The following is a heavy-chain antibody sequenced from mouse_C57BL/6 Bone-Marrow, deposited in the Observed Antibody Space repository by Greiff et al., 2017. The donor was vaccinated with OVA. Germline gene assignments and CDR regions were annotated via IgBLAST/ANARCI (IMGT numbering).Heavy chain of an antibody. CDR1: GYTFTSYW. Sequence: QVQLQQSGAELVKPGASVKLSCKASGYTFTSYWMQWVKQRPGQGLEWIGEIDPSDSYTNYNQKFKGKATLTVDTSSSTAYMQLSSLTSEDSAVYYCARAGDYDVGAWFAYWGQGTLVTVSA. CDR3: ARAGDYDVGAWFAY. CDR2: IDPSDSYT. V-gene: IGHV1-50*01. D-gene: IGHD2-4*01. J-gene: IGHJ3*01.